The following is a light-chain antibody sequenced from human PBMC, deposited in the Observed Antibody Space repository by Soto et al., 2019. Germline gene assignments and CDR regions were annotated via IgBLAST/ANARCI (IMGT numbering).Light chain of an antibody. CDR1: QSVLYSSNNKNY. CDR2: WAS. V-gene: IGKV4-1*01. CDR3: QQYNSYPIT. Sequence: DIVMTQSQDSLAVSLGERATINCKSSQSVLYSSNNKNYLAWYQQKPGQPPKLLIYWASTRESGVPDRFSGSGSGTEFTLTISSLQPDDFATYYCQQYNSYPITFGQGTRLEI. J-gene: IGKJ5*01.